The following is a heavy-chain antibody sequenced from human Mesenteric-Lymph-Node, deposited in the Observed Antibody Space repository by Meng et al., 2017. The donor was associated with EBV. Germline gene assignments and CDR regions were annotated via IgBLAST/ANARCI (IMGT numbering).Heavy chain of an antibody. CDR3: ARIWDYGGHSGEDS. J-gene: IGHJ4*02. V-gene: IGHV1-2*04. CDR1: GHTFTGYY. D-gene: IGHD4-23*01. Sequence: QVQLVGLGAGVKSSGDSVKVACMASGHTFTGYYMYWVRQAPGQGLEWMGWINPNSGGTHYAQKFQGWVTMTRDTSISTAYMDLSRLRSDDTAVYYCARIWDYGGHSGEDSWGQGTLVTVSS. CDR2: INPNSGGT.